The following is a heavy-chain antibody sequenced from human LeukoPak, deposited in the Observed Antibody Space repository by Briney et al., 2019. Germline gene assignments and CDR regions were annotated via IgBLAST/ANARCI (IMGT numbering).Heavy chain of an antibody. Sequence: GGSLRLSCAASGFTFSSYDMHWVRQATGKGLEWVSAIGTAGDTYYPGSVKGRFTISRENAKNSLYLQMNSLRAGDTAVYYCARVRPYMVRGVITSAYYYYGMDVWGQGTTVTVSS. J-gene: IGHJ6*02. CDR2: IGTAGDT. CDR3: ARVRPYMVRGVITSAYYYYGMDV. CDR1: GFTFSSYD. V-gene: IGHV3-13*04. D-gene: IGHD3-10*01.